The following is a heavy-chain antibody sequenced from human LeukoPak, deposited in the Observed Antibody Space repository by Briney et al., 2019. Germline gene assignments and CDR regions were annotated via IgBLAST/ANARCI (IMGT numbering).Heavy chain of an antibody. Sequence: SGGSLRLSCAASGFTFSSYWMSWVRQAPGKGLEWVANIKQDGSEKYYVDSVKGRFTISRDNAKNSPYLQMNSLRAEDTAVYYCARERGYSGYEIDYWGQGTLVTVSS. J-gene: IGHJ4*02. CDR2: IKQDGSEK. CDR3: ARERGYSGYEIDY. D-gene: IGHD5-12*01. CDR1: GFTFSSYW. V-gene: IGHV3-7*01.